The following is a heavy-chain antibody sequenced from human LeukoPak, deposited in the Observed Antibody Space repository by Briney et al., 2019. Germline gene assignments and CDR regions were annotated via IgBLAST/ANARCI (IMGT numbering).Heavy chain of an antibody. J-gene: IGHJ4*02. Sequence: ASVKVSCKVSGYTLTELSMHWVRQAPGKGLEWMGGFDPEDGETIYAQKFQGRVTMTEDTSTDTAYMELSSLRSEDTAVYYCATVDYGDYGGVLDYWGQGTLVTVSS. CDR3: ATVDYGDYGGVLDY. CDR2: FDPEDGET. D-gene: IGHD4-17*01. CDR1: GYTLTELS. V-gene: IGHV1-24*01.